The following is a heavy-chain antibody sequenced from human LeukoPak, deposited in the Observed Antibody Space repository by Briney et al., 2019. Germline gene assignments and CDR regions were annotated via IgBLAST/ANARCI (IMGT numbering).Heavy chain of an antibody. D-gene: IGHD2-21*02. CDR1: GFTFDDYG. J-gene: IGHJ4*02. CDR2: INWNGGST. V-gene: IGHV3-20*04. CDR3: ARVGEEDCGGDCYSGSIDY. Sequence: SGGSLRLSCAASGFTFDDYGMSWVRQAPGKGLEWVSGINWNGGSTGYADSVKGRFTISRDNAKNSLYLQMNSLRAEDTALYYCARVGEEDCGGDCYSGSIDYWGQGTLVTVSS.